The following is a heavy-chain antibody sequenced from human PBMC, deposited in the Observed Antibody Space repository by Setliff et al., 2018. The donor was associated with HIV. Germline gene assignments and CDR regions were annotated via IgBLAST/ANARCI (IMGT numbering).Heavy chain of an antibody. J-gene: IGHJ4*02. V-gene: IGHV4-39*01. CDR2: FYYNGDS. D-gene: IGHD6-19*01. CDR3: VRHGNQWLVTVDY. CDR1: GDSVNDRSYF. Sequence: SETLSLTCTVPGDSVNDRSYFWGWIRQPPGKGLEWIGPFYYNGDSRYNPSLKIRVTISVDTSKNQFSMKLRSVTAADTAIYYCVRHGNQWLVTVDYWGQGTLVTVSS.